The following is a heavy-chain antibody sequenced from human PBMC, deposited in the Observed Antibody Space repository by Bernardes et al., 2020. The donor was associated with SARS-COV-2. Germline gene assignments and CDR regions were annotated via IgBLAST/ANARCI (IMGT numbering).Heavy chain of an antibody. CDR1: GVSFNGFF. CDR3: ACISSVTTSGDL. Sequence: SSTLTFTCGVYGVSFNGFFWSWIRQFPGPGLAWIGEIDHGGLSRYNPSLKSRVTISRDMSKNQLSLSLSSVTAADTAVYYCACISSVTTSGDLWGPGTLVIVSS. D-gene: IGHD4-17*01. V-gene: IGHV4-34*01. CDR2: IDHGGLS. J-gene: IGHJ5*02.